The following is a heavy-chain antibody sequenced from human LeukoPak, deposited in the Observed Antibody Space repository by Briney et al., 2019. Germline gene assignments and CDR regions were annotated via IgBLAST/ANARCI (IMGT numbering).Heavy chain of an antibody. Sequence: GGSLRLSCAVSGFTFSSYWMTWVRQAPGKGLQWVANINQDGREKYYMDSMKGRLNISRDNTENSVFLQLNSLRPEDTGIYFCAKGRDYGDYWGQGTLVAVSS. CDR1: GFTFSSYW. J-gene: IGHJ4*02. CDR3: AKGRDYGDY. V-gene: IGHV3-7*01. CDR2: INQDGREK.